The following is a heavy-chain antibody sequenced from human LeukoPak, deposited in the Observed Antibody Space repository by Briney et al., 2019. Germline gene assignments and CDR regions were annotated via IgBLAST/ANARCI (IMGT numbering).Heavy chain of an antibody. CDR1: GGSISTYY. J-gene: IGHJ6*03. Sequence: PSETLSLTCTVSGGSISTYYWSWIRQPPGKGLEWIGSLHHSESTYYNPSLKSRVTISLDTSKNQFSLSLTSVTAADTALYYCARVFFGSGSSWGHPYYMDVWGKGTTVTVSS. D-gene: IGHD3-10*01. V-gene: IGHV4-38-2*02. CDR3: ARVFFGSGSSWGHPYYMDV. CDR2: LHHSEST.